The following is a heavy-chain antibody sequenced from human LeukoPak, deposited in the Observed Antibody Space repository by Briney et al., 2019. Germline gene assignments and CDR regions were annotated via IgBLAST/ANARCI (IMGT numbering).Heavy chain of an antibody. Sequence: GGSLRLSCAASGFTFSSYSMNWVRQAPGKGLEWVSSISSSSSYIYYADSVKGRFTISRDNAKNSQYLQMNSLRAEDTAVYYCARTRATKAFDIWGQGTMVTVSS. CDR2: ISSSSSYI. V-gene: IGHV3-21*01. J-gene: IGHJ3*02. CDR1: GFTFSSYS. D-gene: IGHD1-26*01. CDR3: ARTRATKAFDI.